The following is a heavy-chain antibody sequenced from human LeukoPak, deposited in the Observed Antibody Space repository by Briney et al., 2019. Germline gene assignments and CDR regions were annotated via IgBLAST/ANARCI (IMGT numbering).Heavy chain of an antibody. D-gene: IGHD3/OR15-3a*01. V-gene: IGHV4-34*01. CDR2: INHSGST. CDR3: ARVRRYHDLSSRPYAFDI. CDR1: GGSFSGYY. Sequence: SEPLSLTCAVYGGSFSGYYWSWIRQPPGKGLEWIGEINHSGSTNYNPSLKSRVTISVDTSKNQFSLKLSSVTAADTAVYYCARVRRYHDLSSRPYAFDIWGQGTMVTVSS. J-gene: IGHJ3*02.